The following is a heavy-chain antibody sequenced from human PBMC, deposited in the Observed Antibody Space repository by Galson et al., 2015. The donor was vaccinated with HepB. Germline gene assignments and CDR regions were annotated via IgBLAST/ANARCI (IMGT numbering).Heavy chain of an antibody. V-gene: IGHV3-9*01. CDR1: GFAFDDYA. Sequence: SLRLSCAASGFAFDDYAMHWVRQVPGKGLEWVSVINWNSGTTAYADSVKGRFTISRDNAKNSLYLEMNSLRGDDTAIYHCAKADCSGTSCYPDYWGQGTLVTVSS. CDR3: AKADCSGTSCYPDY. D-gene: IGHD2-2*01. CDR2: INWNSGTT. J-gene: IGHJ4*02.